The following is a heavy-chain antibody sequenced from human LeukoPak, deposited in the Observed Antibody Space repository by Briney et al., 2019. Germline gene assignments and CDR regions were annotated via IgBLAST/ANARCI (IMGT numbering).Heavy chain of an antibody. J-gene: IGHJ4*02. CDR2: IIPIFGTA. V-gene: IGHV1-69*13. CDR1: GGTSSSYA. CDR3: ARGIYNSSGYPRYFDY. D-gene: IGHD3-22*01. Sequence: SVKVSCKASGGTSSSYAISWVRQAPGQGLEWMGGIIPIFGTANYAQKFQGRVTITADESTSTAYMELSSLRSEDTAVYYCARGIYNSSGYPRYFDYWGQGTLVTVSS.